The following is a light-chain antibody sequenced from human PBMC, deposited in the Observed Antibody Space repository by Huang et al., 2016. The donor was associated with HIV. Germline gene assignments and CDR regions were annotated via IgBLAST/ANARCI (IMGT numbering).Light chain of an antibody. CDR2: GTS. CDR1: ESVGSD. J-gene: IGKJ2*01. V-gene: IGKV3-15*01. CDR3: QQYNKWPYT. Sequence: EVLMTQSPATLSVSPGDGVSLSCRAGESVGSDLAWYQQRPGQAPRLLIYGTSTRASCVPARFRCGVSGTDFTLTITILQSEDFVIYFCQQYNKWPYTFGLGTKLEIK.